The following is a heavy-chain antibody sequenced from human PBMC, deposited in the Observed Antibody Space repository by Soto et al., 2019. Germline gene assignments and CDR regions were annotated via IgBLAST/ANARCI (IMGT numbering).Heavy chain of an antibody. Sequence: QVHLEQWGAGLLNPSETLSLTCAVYGGSLGGYYWSWVRQSPGKGLEWIGEINHSGTTNYNPSLKTRVTISADTSKHQFSLRLSSVTAADSAVYYCASYHYLDLWTGSRHYMDVWGRGTTVTVSS. J-gene: IGHJ6*03. CDR1: GGSLGGYY. CDR3: ASYHYLDLWTGSRHYMDV. V-gene: IGHV4-34*01. CDR2: INHSGTT. D-gene: IGHD3-9*01.